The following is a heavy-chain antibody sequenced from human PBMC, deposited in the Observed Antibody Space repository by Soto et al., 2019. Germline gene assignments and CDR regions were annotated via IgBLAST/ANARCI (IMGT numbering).Heavy chain of an antibody. CDR2: MYYSGNT. CDR3: PREGGGVFDY. CDR1: GGSLSRYY. Sequence: SETLSLTCTVSGGSLSRYYWSWIRQPPGKELDWIGYMYYSGNTSYTPSLHSRFTISGDTSKNQFSLKLSSVTPADTGGYYCPREGGGVFDYWGQGILVTVSS. J-gene: IGHJ4*02. D-gene: IGHD3-16*01. V-gene: IGHV4-59*01.